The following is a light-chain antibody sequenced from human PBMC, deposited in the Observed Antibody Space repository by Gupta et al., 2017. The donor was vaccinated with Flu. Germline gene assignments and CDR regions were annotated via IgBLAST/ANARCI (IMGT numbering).Light chain of an antibody. Sequence: KVTITSSGSISNSGSNDVSWYQHLPEPAPKLLIFDNNKRHSAVPERFSGSKSGTSATLRITALRTGDEGDYYCGTWDSRMSAVVFGGGTKLTVL. CDR3: GTWDSRMSAVV. J-gene: IGLJ2*01. V-gene: IGLV1-51*01. CDR1: ISNSGSND. CDR2: DNN.